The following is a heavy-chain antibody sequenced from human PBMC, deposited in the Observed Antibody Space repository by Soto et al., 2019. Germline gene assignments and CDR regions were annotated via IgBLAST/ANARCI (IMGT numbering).Heavy chain of an antibody. V-gene: IGHV4-59*01. CDR2: IYYSGST. CDR1: GGSISSYY. D-gene: IGHD6-19*01. CDR3: ARGNHSSGGSYYYYYYMDV. Sequence: SETLSLTCTVSGGSISSYYWSWIRQPPGKGLEWIGYIYYSGSTNYNPSLKSRVTISVDTSKNQFSLKLSSVTAADTAVYYCARGNHSSGGSYYYYYYMDVWGKGTTVTVSS. J-gene: IGHJ6*03.